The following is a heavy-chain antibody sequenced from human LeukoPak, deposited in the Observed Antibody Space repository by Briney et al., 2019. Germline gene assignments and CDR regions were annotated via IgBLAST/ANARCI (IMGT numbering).Heavy chain of an antibody. J-gene: IGHJ4*02. CDR1: GFTFSSYW. CDR3: ARRGTSSSWAHFDY. CDR2: IKQDGSEK. V-gene: IGHV3-7*05. Sequence: GGSLRLSCAASGFTFSSYWMTWVRQAPGKGLEWVAKIKQDGSEKYYVDAVKGRFTISRDNAKNSLYLQMNSLGAEDTAVYYCARRGTSSSWAHFDYWGQGTLVTVSS. D-gene: IGHD6-13*01.